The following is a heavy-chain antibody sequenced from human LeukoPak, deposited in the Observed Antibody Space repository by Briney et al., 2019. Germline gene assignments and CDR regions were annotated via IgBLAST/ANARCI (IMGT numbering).Heavy chain of an antibody. J-gene: IGHJ4*02. V-gene: IGHV3-66*01. CDR3: ARDRGRDGYSPGDY. Sequence: GGSLRLSCAASGFTVSSNYMSWVRQAPGKGLEWASVIYSGGITYYADSVKGRFTISRDNSKNTLYLQMNSLRAEDTAVYYCARDRGRDGYSPGDYWGQGTLVTVSS. CDR1: GFTVSSNY. D-gene: IGHD5-24*01. CDR2: IYSGGIT.